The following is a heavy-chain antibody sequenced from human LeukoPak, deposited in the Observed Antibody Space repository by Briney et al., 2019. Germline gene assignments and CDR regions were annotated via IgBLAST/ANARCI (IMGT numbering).Heavy chain of an antibody. CDR3: ARSRLSVTPAGPDAFDI. D-gene: IGHD4-17*01. Sequence: GGSLRLSCAASGFTFSSYGMHWVRQAPGKGLEWVAFIRYDGSNKYYADSVKGRFTISRDNSKNTLYLQMNSLRAEDTAVYYCARSRLSVTPAGPDAFDIWGQGTMVTVSS. J-gene: IGHJ3*02. V-gene: IGHV3-30*02. CDR2: IRYDGSNK. CDR1: GFTFSSYG.